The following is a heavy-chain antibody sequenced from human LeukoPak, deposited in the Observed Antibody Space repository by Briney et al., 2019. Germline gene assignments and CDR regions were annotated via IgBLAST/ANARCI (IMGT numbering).Heavy chain of an antibody. J-gene: IGHJ6*03. CDR2: INSDGSST. CDR3: ARDHMAVYYYYYMDV. V-gene: IGHV3-74*01. Sequence: PGGSLRLSCAASGFTFSSYWMHWVRQAPGKGLVWVSRINSDGSSTSYADSVKGRFTISRDNAKNTLYLQMNSLRDEDTAVYYCARDHMAVYYYYYMDVWGKGTTVTVSS. CDR1: GFTFSSYW. D-gene: IGHD5-24*01.